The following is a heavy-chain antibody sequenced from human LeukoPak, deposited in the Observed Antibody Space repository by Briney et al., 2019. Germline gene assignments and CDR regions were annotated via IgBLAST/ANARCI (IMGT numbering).Heavy chain of an antibody. CDR2: INGNGRST. D-gene: IGHD2-8*02. CDR1: GFTFSSYA. V-gene: IGHV3-23*01. Sequence: PGGSLRLSCAASGFTFSSYAMSWVRQAPGKGLEWVSTINGNGRSTYYGDSVKGRFTISRDNSKNTLSLQMNSLRAEDTAVYYCAKEYYVLLVYALGGSFDYWGRGTLVTVSS. J-gene: IGHJ4*02. CDR3: AKEYYVLLVYALGGSFDY.